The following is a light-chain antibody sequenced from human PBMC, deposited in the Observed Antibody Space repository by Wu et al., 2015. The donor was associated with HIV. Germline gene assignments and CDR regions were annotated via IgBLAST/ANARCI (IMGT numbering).Light chain of an antibody. Sequence: DIQMTQSPSSLSASVGDKITITCRASQSISYYLNWYQQKPGTAPKLLIYAASSLQSGVPSRFSGSGSGTDFSLTISSLQPEDFATYYCQQSYGTPPHNFGQGTKLEIK. CDR2: AAS. CDR1: QSISYY. V-gene: IGKV1-39*01. J-gene: IGKJ2*01. CDR3: QQSYGTPPHN.